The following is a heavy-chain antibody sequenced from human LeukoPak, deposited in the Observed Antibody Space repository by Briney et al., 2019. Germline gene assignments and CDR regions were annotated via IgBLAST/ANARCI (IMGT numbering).Heavy chain of an antibody. D-gene: IGHD3-9*01. Sequence: PGRSLRLSCAASGFTFSSYGMHWVRQAPGKGLEWVAVISYDGSNKYYADSVKGRFTISRDNSKNTLYLQMNSLRAEDTAVYYRAKDQRDDILTGYYDYYFDYWGQGTLVTVSS. J-gene: IGHJ4*02. CDR1: GFTFSSYG. CDR2: ISYDGSNK. CDR3: AKDQRDDILTGYYDYYFDY. V-gene: IGHV3-30*18.